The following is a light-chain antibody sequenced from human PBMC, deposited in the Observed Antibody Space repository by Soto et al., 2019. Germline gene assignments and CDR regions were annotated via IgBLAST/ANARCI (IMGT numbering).Light chain of an antibody. V-gene: IGKV1-5*01. Sequence: DIQLTQSPSTLSASVGDRVTITCRASQSISSWLAWYQQKPGKATKLLIYDASSLEIGVPSRFSGSVSGTEFTLTISILQPDEFATYYCQQYNSYSGTFSQGTKMEIK. CDR2: DAS. CDR3: QQYNSYSGT. CDR1: QSISSW. J-gene: IGKJ1*01.